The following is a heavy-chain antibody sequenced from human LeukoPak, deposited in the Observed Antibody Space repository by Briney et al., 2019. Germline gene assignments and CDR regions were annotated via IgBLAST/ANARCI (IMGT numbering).Heavy chain of an antibody. Sequence: ASVKVSCKASGYTFTSYGISWVRQAPGQGLEWMGWISAYNGNTNYAQKLQSRVTMTRDTSISTAYMELSRLRSDDTAVYYCARQRGYSYGPIDYWGQGTLVTVSS. CDR1: GYTFTSYG. D-gene: IGHD5-18*01. V-gene: IGHV1-18*01. CDR2: ISAYNGNT. J-gene: IGHJ4*02. CDR3: ARQRGYSYGPIDY.